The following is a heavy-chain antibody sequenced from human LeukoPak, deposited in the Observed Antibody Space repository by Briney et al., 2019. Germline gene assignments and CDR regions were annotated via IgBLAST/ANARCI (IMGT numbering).Heavy chain of an antibody. CDR3: ARGQEYYYDSSAYSKFDY. D-gene: IGHD3-22*01. V-gene: IGHV3-33*01. J-gene: IGHJ4*02. CDR1: GFTFNNYG. CDR2: IWYDGSNK. Sequence: GSLRLSCAASGFTFNNYGMHWVRQAPAKGLEWMAAIWYDGSNKYYADSVKGRFTISRDNSKNTLYLQMNSLRAEDTALYYCARGQEYYYDSSAYSKFDYWGQGTLVTVSS.